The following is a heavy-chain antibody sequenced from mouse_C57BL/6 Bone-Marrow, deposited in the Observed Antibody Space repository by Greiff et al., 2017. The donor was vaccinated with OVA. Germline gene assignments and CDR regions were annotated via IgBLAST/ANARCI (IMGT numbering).Heavy chain of an antibody. CDR3: GFIYYYGSGSWYFDY. Sequence: QVQLQQSGAELVRPGASVKLSCKASGYTFTDYYINWVKQRPGQGLEWIARIYPGSGNTYYNEKFKGKATLTAEKSSSTAYMQLSSLTSEDSAVYFCGFIYYYGSGSWYFDYWGQGTTLTVSS. J-gene: IGHJ2*01. CDR1: GYTFTDYY. V-gene: IGHV1-76*01. D-gene: IGHD1-1*01. CDR2: IYPGSGNT.